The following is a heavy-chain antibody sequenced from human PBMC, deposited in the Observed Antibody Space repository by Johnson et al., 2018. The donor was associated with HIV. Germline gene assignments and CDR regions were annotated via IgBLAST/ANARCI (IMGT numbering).Heavy chain of an antibody. CDR2: ISWNSGSR. D-gene: IGHD5-12*01. Sequence: VQLVESGGGLVQPGRSLRLSCAASGFTFDDYVMHWARQAPGKGLEWVSGISWNSGSRDYADSVKGRFTISRDNAKNSLYMQMNSLRAEDTALYYCAARYSGYADAAFDIWGQGTMVTVSS. CDR3: AARYSGYADAAFDI. J-gene: IGHJ3*02. V-gene: IGHV3-9*01. CDR1: GFTFDDYV.